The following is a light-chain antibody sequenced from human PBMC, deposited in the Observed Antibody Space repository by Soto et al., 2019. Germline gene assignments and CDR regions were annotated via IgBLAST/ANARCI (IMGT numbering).Light chain of an antibody. CDR3: QTWSTDIRV. J-gene: IGLJ3*02. V-gene: IGLV4-69*01. CDR2: VNSDGSH. CDR1: SGHNSYA. Sequence: QLALTQSPSASASLGASVKLTCTLSSGHNSYAIAWHQQQPEKGPRYLMKVNSDGSHSKGDGIPDRFSGSSSGAERYLTISSLQSEDEADYYCQTWSTDIRVFGGGTKLTVL.